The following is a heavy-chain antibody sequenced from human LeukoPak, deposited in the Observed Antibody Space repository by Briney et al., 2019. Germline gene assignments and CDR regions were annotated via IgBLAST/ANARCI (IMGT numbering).Heavy chain of an antibody. J-gene: IGHJ6*03. CDR1: GGSFSGYY. CDR3: ARTMIVVDSWYYYYYMDV. Sequence: SETLSLTCAVYGGSFSGYYWSWIRQPPGKGLEWIGEINHSGSTNYNPSLKSRVTISVDTSKNQFSLKLSSVTAADTAVYYCARTMIVVDSWYYYYYMDVWGKGTTVTISS. V-gene: IGHV4-34*01. CDR2: INHSGST. D-gene: IGHD3-22*01.